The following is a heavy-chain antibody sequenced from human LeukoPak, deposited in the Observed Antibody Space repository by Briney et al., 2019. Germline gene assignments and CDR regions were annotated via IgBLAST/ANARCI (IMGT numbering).Heavy chain of an antibody. J-gene: IGHJ4*02. CDR3: ARAPRYSSGWYY. V-gene: IGHV4-59*01. CDR2: IYYSGST. Sequence: PSETLSLTCTVSGGSISSYYWSWIRQPPGKGLEWIGYIYYSGSTNYNPSLKSRVTISVDTSKNQFSLKLSSVTAADTAVYYCARAPRYSSGWYYWGQGTLVTVSS. D-gene: IGHD6-19*01. CDR1: GGSISSYY.